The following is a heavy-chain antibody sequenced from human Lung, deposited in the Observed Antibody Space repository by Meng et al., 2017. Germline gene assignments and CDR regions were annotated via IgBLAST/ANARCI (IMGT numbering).Heavy chain of an antibody. D-gene: IGHD1-1*01. CDR1: GFTFTDHW. J-gene: IGHJ1*01. CDR2: INRDGTKP. V-gene: IGHV3-74*01. CDR3: TNDRLNH. Sequence: EVQLVESGGGLVPPGGSLRLSCAASGFTFTDHWMHWVRQGPGKGLVWVSRINRDGTKPTYADSVKGRFTISRDNAKNTLYLQMNNLRAEDMAFYYCTNDRLNHWGQGVLVTVSS.